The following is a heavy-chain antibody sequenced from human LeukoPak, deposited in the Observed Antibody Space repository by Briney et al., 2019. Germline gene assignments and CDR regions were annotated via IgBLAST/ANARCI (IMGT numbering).Heavy chain of an antibody. Sequence: GGSLRLSCGASGFTFSSYGMHWVRQAPGKGLEWVAVIWYDGSNKYYADSVKGRFTISRDNSKNTLYLQMNSLRAEDTAVYYCAREGDSSGYYFDYWGQGTLVTVSS. CDR2: IWYDGSNK. V-gene: IGHV3-33*01. CDR3: AREGDSSGYYFDY. J-gene: IGHJ4*02. D-gene: IGHD3-22*01. CDR1: GFTFSSYG.